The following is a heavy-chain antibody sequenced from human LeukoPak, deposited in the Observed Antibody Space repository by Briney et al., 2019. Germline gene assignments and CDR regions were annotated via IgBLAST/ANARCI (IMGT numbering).Heavy chain of an antibody. Sequence: GGSLRLSCAASGFTFSSYAMSWVRQAPGRGLEWVSSISGSGGGPNYADSVKGRFTISRDDSKNTLYLQMTSLRAEDTAVYYCAKVWETMTLRVYFDYWGQGTLVTVSS. CDR2: ISGSGGGP. J-gene: IGHJ4*02. CDR1: GFTFSSYA. V-gene: IGHV3-23*01. CDR3: AKVWETMTLRVYFDY. D-gene: IGHD1-26*01.